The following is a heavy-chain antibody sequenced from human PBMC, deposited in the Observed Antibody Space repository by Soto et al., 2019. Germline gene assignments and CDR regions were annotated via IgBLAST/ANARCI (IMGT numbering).Heavy chain of an antibody. CDR1: GFTFSSYS. CDR3: ARARIMITFGGVIAKRNDAFDI. CDR2: ISSSSSTI. Sequence: GGSLRLSCAASGFTFSSYSMNWVRQAPGKGLEWVSYISSSSSTIYYADSVKGRFTISRDNAKNSLYLQMNILRAEDTAVYYCARARIMITFGGVIAKRNDAFDIGGQGTMVTVSS. D-gene: IGHD3-16*02. V-gene: IGHV3-48*01. J-gene: IGHJ3*02.